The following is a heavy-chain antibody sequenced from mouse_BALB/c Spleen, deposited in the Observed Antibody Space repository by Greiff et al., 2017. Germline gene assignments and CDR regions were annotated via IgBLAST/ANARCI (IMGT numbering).Heavy chain of an antibody. D-gene: IGHD1-1*01. J-gene: IGHJ4*01. CDR2: IRSKSNNYAT. CDR1: GFTFNTYA. Sequence: DVMLVESGGGLVQPKGSLKLSCAASGFTFNTYAMNWVRQAPGKGLEWVARIRSKSNNYATYYADSVKDRFTISRDDSQSMLYLQMNNLKTEDTAMYYCVRQNYYEAMDYWGQGTSVTVSS. V-gene: IGHV10-1*02. CDR3: VRQNYYEAMDY.